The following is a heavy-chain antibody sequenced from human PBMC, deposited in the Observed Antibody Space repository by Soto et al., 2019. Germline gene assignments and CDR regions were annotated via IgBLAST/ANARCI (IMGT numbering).Heavy chain of an antibody. J-gene: IGHJ4*02. V-gene: IGHV4-61*01. CDR2: IYYSGST. CDR1: GGSVSSGSYY. CDR3: ARGTNDYSSYPYYFDY. Sequence: SETLSLTYTVSGGSVSSGSYYWSWIRQPPGKGLEWIGYIYYSGSTNYNPSLKSRVTISVDTSKNQFSLKLSSVTAADTAVYYCARGTNDYSSYPYYFDYWGQGTLGTVSS. D-gene: IGHD4-4*01.